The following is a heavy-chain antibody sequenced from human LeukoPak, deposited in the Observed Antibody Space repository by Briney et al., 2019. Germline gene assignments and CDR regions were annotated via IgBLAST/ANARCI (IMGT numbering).Heavy chain of an antibody. CDR2: IWYDGSNK. CDR3: VAVAAEGDAFDI. J-gene: IGHJ3*02. CDR1: GFAFSSYG. D-gene: IGHD6-19*01. V-gene: IGHV3-33*01. Sequence: GGSLRLSCAASGFAFSSYGMHWVRQAPGKGLEWVAVIWYDGSNKYYADSVKGRFTISRDNSKNTLYLQMNSLRAEDTAVYYCVAVAAEGDAFDIWGQGTMVTVSS.